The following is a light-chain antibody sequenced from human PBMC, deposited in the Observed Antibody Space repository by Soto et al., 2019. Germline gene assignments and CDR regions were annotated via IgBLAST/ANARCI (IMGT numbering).Light chain of an antibody. V-gene: IGKV3-15*01. Sequence: EVVVTQSPATLSVSPGERATLSCRASQSVSNRIAWYQQRPGQAPRLVVYGVSTRATDIPDRFSGSGSGTEFTLNISSLQSEDFAVYYCQLYDVWPTVTFGQGTKVEIK. J-gene: IGKJ1*01. CDR2: GVS. CDR1: QSVSNR. CDR3: QLYDVWPTVT.